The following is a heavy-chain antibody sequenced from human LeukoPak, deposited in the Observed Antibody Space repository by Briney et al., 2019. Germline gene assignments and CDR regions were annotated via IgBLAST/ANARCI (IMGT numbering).Heavy chain of an antibody. J-gene: IGHJ5*02. CDR1: GFTFSSYA. Sequence: GGSLRLSCAASGFTFSSYAMSWVRQAPGKGLEWVSAISGSGGSTYYADSVKGRFTISRDNSKNTLYLQMNSLRAEDTAVYYCARSYYDFRSGYYPPGWFDPWGQGTLVTVSS. D-gene: IGHD3-3*01. V-gene: IGHV3-23*01. CDR2: ISGSGGST. CDR3: ARSYYDFRSGYYPPGWFDP.